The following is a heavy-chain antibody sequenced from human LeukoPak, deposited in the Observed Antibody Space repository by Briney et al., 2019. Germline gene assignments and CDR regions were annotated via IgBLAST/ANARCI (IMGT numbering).Heavy chain of an antibody. CDR3: ARVRRPGIAAAGSDY. J-gene: IGHJ4*02. CDR1: GFTFSSYA. V-gene: IGHV3-23*01. CDR2: ISGSGGST. Sequence: GGSLRLSCAASGFTFSSYAMSWVRQAPGKGLEWVSAISGSGGSTYYADSVKGRFTISRDNSKNTPYLQMNSLRAEDTAVYYCARVRRPGIAAAGSDYWGQGTLVTVSS. D-gene: IGHD6-13*01.